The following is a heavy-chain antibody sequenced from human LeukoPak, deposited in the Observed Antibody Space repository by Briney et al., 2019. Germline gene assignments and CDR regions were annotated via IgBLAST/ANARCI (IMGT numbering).Heavy chain of an antibody. V-gene: IGHV3-30*03. CDR3: AGGLLGCRGGSCYPTDY. D-gene: IGHD2-15*01. J-gene: IGHJ4*02. Sequence: PGGSLRLSCSASGFTFRTYGMHWVRQAPGKGLEWVAVISDDGSNKYYVDSVKGRFTISRDNPQNMLFLQMNSLRTEDTAVYYCAGGLLGCRGGSCYPTDYWGQGTLVTVSS. CDR1: GFTFRTYG. CDR2: ISDDGSNK.